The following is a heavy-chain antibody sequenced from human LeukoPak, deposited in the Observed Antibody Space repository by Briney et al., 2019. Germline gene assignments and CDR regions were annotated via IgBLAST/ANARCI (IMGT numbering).Heavy chain of an antibody. Sequence: GGSLRLSCAASGFTFSSYWMSWVRQAPGKGLEWVGRIRSKTDGGRPDYAAPVIGRFTMSRDDSKNTVHLQMSSLKSKDTAVYYCTTELAGYRSSRYQRDYFDYWGQGTLVTVSS. V-gene: IGHV3-15*01. J-gene: IGHJ4*02. D-gene: IGHD6-13*01. CDR2: IRSKTDGGRP. CDR1: GFTFSSYW. CDR3: TTELAGYRSSRYQRDYFDY.